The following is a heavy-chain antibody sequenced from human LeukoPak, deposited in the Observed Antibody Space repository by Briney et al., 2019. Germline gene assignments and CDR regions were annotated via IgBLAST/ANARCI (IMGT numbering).Heavy chain of an antibody. D-gene: IGHD3-22*01. CDR1: GGSISSSSYY. J-gene: IGHJ4*02. V-gene: IGHV4-39*01. CDR2: IYYSGST. CDR3: ARRRYYDSSGCFDY. Sequence: SETLSLTCTVSGGSISSSSYYWGWIRQPPGQGLEWIGSIYYSGSTYYNPSLKSRVTISVDTSKNQFSLKLSSVTAADTAVYYCARRRYYDSSGCFDYRGQGTLVTVSS.